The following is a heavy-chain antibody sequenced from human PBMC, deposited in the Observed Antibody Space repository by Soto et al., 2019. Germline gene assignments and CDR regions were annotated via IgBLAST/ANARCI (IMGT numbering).Heavy chain of an antibody. D-gene: IGHD3-3*01. J-gene: IGHJ5*02. CDR2: IYPGDSDT. CDR3: ARHGFNQQLVLDKFRFDP. CDR1: GYSFTSYW. V-gene: IGHV5-51*01. Sequence: GESLKISCKGSGYSFTSYWIGWVRQMPGKGLEWMGLIYPGDSDTRYSPSFQGQVTISADKSTSTAYLEWSSLKASDTAMYHCARHGFNQQLVLDKFRFDPRGQGTQVTVSS.